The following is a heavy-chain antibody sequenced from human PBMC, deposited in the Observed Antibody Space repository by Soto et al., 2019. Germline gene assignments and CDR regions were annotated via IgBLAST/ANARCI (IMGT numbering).Heavy chain of an antibody. Sequence: ASETLSLTCTVSGGSISSYYWSWIRQPPGKGLEWIGYIYYSGSTNYNPSLKSRVTISVDTSKNQFSLKLSSVTAADTAVYYCARHPDYYYYYMDVWGKGTTVTVSS. J-gene: IGHJ6*03. CDR2: IYYSGST. V-gene: IGHV4-59*08. CDR1: GGSISSYY. CDR3: ARHPDYYYYYMDV.